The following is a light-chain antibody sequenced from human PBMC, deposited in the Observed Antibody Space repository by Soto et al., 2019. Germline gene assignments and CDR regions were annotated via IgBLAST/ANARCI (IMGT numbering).Light chain of an antibody. J-gene: IGLJ2*01. CDR2: DVS. CDR3: RSYTSSSTLVV. CDR1: SSDVGGYNY. V-gene: IGLV2-14*01. Sequence: QSALTQPASGSGSPGQSITISCTGTSSDVGGYNYVSWYQQHPGKAPKLMIYDVSNRPSGVSNRFSGSKSGNTASLTISGLQAEDEADYYCRSYTSSSTLVVFGGGTQLTVL.